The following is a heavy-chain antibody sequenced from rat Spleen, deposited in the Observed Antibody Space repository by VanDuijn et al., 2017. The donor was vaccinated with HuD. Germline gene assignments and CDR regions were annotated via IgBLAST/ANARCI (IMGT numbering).Heavy chain of an antibody. CDR3: TRENWKPDY. CDR2: ISYDGSST. Sequence: EVQLVESDGGLVQPGRSLKLSCAASGFTFSDYYMAWVRQAPTKGLDWVATISYDGSSTYYRDSVKDRFTISRDNAKSTLYLQMDSLRSEDTATYYCTRENWKPDYWGQGVMVTVSS. CDR1: GFTFSDYY. J-gene: IGHJ2*01. D-gene: IGHD4-2*01. V-gene: IGHV5-29*01.